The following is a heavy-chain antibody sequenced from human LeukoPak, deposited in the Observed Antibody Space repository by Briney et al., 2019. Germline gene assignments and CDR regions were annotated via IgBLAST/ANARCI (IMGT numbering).Heavy chain of an antibody. J-gene: IGHJ4*02. D-gene: IGHD1-26*01. CDR3: ARVAPGDEIWGVGAPDY. CDR2: IYYSGST. V-gene: IGHV4-59*01. CDR1: GGSISSYY. Sequence: SETLSLTCTVSGGSISSYYWSWIRQPPGKGLEWIGYIYYSGSTNYNPSLKSRVTISVDTSKNQFSLKLSSVTAADTAVYYRARVAPGDEIWGVGAPDYWGQGTLVTVSS.